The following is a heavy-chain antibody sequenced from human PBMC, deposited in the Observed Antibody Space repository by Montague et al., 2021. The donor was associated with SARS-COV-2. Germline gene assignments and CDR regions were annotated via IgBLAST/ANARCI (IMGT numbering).Heavy chain of an antibody. V-gene: IGHV4-39*01. CDR2: IYYSGST. CDR3: ARKEMKYNSIWYTGGNWFDP. CDR1: GGSISSSSYY. J-gene: IGHJ5*02. D-gene: IGHD6-13*01. Sequence: SETLSLTCTVSGGSISSSSYYWGWIRQPPGKGLEWIGSIYYSGSTYYNPSLKSRVTISVDTSKNQFSLKLRSVTAADTAVYYCARKEMKYNSIWYTGGNWFDPWGQGTLVTVSS.